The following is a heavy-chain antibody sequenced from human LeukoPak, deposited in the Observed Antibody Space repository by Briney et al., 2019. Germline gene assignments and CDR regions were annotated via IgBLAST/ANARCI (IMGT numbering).Heavy chain of an antibody. CDR1: GFTVSSNY. J-gene: IGHJ4*02. Sequence: GGSLRLSCVASGFTVSSNYMSWVRQAPGKGLEWVSVIQSGGSTYYADSVRGRFTISRDYSKNTLYVQMNSLRADDTAVYYCARDRDSSGWYEGFDYWGQGTLVTVSS. CDR2: IQSGGST. CDR3: ARDRDSSGWYEGFDY. V-gene: IGHV3-66*01. D-gene: IGHD6-19*01.